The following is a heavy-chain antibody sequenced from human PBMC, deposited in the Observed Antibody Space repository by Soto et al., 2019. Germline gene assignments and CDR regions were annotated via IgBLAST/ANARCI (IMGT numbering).Heavy chain of an antibody. D-gene: IGHD4-17*01. CDR2: INPNSGGT. CDR1: GYTFTGYY. V-gene: IGHV1-2*04. J-gene: IGHJ6*02. Sequence: GASVKVSCKASGYTFTGYYMHWVRQAPGQGLEWMGWINPNSGGTNYAQKFQGWVTMTRDTSISTAYMELSRLRSEDTAVYYCARGYYGDSGSYGMDVWGQGTTVTVSS. CDR3: ARGYYGDSGSYGMDV.